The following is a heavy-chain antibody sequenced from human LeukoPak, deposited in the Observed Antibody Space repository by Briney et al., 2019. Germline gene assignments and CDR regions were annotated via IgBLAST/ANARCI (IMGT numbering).Heavy chain of an antibody. V-gene: IGHV4-59*01. D-gene: IGHD1-26*01. CDR2: IYYSGST. Sequence: KASETLSLTCTVSGGSISSYYWSWIRQPPGKGLEWIGYIYYSGSTNYNPSLKSRVTISVDTSKNQFSLKLSSVTAADTAVYYCARSSGSYYHDTKFLFDYWGQGTLVTVSS. CDR3: ARSSGSYYHDTKFLFDY. CDR1: GGSISSYY. J-gene: IGHJ4*02.